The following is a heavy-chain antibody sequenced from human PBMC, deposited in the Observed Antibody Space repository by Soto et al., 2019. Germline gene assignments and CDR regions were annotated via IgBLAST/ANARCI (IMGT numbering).Heavy chain of an antibody. J-gene: IGHJ4*02. CDR3: ATVALGLRLGELSLSPFDY. V-gene: IGHV1-24*01. Sequence: ASVKVSCKVSGYTLTELSMHWVRQAPGKGLEWMGGFDPEDGETIYAQKFQGRVTMTEDTSTDTAYMELSSLRSEDTAVYYCATVALGLRLGELSLSPFDYWGQGTLVTVSS. D-gene: IGHD3-16*02. CDR1: GYTLTELS. CDR2: FDPEDGET.